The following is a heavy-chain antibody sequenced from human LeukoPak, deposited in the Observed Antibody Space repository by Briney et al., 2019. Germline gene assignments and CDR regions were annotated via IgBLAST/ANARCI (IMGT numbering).Heavy chain of an antibody. CDR1: GYTFTSYY. CDR3: ARRINYYDSSGYYTFPLGY. Sequence: GASVKVSCKASGYTFTSYYMHWVRQAPGQGLEWMGIINPSGGSTSYAQKFQGRVTMTRDTSTSTVYMELSSLRSEDTAVYYCARRINYYDSSGYYTFPLGYWGQGTLVTVSS. J-gene: IGHJ4*02. CDR2: INPSGGST. V-gene: IGHV1-46*01. D-gene: IGHD3-22*01.